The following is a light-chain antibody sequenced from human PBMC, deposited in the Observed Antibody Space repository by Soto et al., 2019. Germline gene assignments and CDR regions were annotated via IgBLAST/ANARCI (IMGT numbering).Light chain of an antibody. Sequence: DIVLTQSPGTLSLSPGERATLSCRTSQSVSNNFLAWYQQKPGRAPRLLIYGASSRATGIPDRFSGSGSGADFTLTISRLEPEDFAVYYCHQYGSSPQTFGQGTKVEIK. CDR1: QSVSNNF. J-gene: IGKJ1*01. V-gene: IGKV3-20*01. CDR3: HQYGSSPQT. CDR2: GAS.